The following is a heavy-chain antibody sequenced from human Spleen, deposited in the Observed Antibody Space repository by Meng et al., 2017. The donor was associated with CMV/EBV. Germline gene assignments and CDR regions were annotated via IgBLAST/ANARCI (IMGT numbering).Heavy chain of an antibody. CDR2: IRIKANSYST. CDR3: AKRDFSRAFGI. Sequence: ASGFTFSEHYMDWVRQAPGKGLEWVGRIRIKANSYSTEYAASVRGRFTISRDDSKSSLYLQMNSLKTDDTAVYYCAKRDFSRAFGIWGQGTMVTVSS. CDR1: GFTFSEHY. V-gene: IGHV3-72*01. J-gene: IGHJ3*02. D-gene: IGHD2/OR15-2a*01.